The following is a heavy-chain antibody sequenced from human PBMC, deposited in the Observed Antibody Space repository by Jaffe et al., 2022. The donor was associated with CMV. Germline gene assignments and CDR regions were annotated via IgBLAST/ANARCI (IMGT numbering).Heavy chain of an antibody. CDR1: GFTFSSYE. J-gene: IGHJ4*02. CDR2: ISSSGSTI. CDR3: ARDRILRPFDY. V-gene: IGHV3-48*03. D-gene: IGHD1-26*01. Sequence: EVQLVESGGGLVQPGGSLRLSCAASGFTFSSYEMNWVRQAPGKGLEWVSYISSSGSTIYYADSVKGRFTISRDNAKNSLYLQMNSLRAEDTAVYYCARDRILRPFDYWGQGTLVTVSS.